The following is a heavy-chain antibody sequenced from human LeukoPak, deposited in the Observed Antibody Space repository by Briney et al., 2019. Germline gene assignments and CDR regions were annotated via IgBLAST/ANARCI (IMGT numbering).Heavy chain of an antibody. V-gene: IGHV4-59*01. D-gene: IGHD4-17*01. J-gene: IGHJ2*01. Sequence: SETLSLTCTVSGGSISSYFWSWIRQPPGKGLEWIGYVFYSGTSNYKPSLKSRVTISVDTSKNQFSLKLSSVTPADTAVYYFARRGLRHDCDFDLCGRRTLVTVSS. CDR3: ARRGLRHDCDFDL. CDR2: VFYSGTS. CDR1: GGSISSYF.